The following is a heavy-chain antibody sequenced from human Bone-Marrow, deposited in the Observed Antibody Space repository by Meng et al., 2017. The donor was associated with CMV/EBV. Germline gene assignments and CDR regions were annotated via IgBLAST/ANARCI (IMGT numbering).Heavy chain of an antibody. J-gene: IGHJ4*02. V-gene: IGHV3-21*01. CDR3: AREKTGSTNHFDY. D-gene: IGHD2-15*01. CDR1: GFNFSNAW. CDR2: ISSSSSYI. Sequence: GESLKISCAASGFNFSNAWMSWVRQAPGKGLEWVSSISSSSSYIYYADSVKGRFTISRDNAKNSLYLQMNSLRAEDTAVYYCAREKTGSTNHFDYWGPGTLVTVSS.